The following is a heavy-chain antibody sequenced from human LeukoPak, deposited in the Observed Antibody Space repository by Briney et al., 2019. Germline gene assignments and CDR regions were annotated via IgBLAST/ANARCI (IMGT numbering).Heavy chain of an antibody. CDR1: GGSFSGYY. CDR3: ARVDSGYYYFDY. D-gene: IGHD3-22*01. V-gene: IGHV3-66*01. J-gene: IGHJ4*02. Sequence: PSETLSLTCAVYGGSFSGYYWSWVRRAPGKGLEWVSVIYSGGSTYYADSVKGRFTISRDNSKNTLYLQMNSLRAEDTAVYYCARVDSGYYYFDYWGQGTLVTVSS. CDR2: IYSGGST.